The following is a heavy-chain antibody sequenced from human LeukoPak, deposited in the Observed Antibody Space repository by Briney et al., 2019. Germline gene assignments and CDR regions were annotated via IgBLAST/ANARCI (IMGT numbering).Heavy chain of an antibody. J-gene: IGHJ4*02. CDR3: ARHQYSSSLRYYFVY. CDR2: IYYSGST. D-gene: IGHD6-13*01. V-gene: IGHV4-39*01. Sequence: PSETLSLTCSVSGGSISSSTYFWGWIRQPPGKGLEWIGSIYYSGSTYYNPSLKSRVTISVDTSKNQFSLRLNSVTAADTAVYYCARHQYSSSLRYYFVYWGQGTLVTVSS. CDR1: GGSISSSTYF.